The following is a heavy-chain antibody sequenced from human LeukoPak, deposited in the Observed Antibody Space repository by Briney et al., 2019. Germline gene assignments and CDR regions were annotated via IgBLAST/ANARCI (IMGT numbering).Heavy chain of an antibody. D-gene: IGHD3-10*01. CDR2: INHSGST. J-gene: IGHJ6*03. CDR1: GGSFSGYY. V-gene: IGHV4-34*01. CDR3: ARWAAGPMVRGVTAKFYYMDV. Sequence: SETLSLTCAVYGGSFSGYYWSWLRQPPGKGLEWIGEINHSGSTNYNPSLKSRVTISVDTSKNQYSLKLSSVTAADTAVYYCARWAAGPMVRGVTAKFYYMDVWGKGTTVTVSS.